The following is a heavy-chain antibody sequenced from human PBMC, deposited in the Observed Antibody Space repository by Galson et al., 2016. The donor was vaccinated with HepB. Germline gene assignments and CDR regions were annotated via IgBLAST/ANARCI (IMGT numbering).Heavy chain of an antibody. CDR3: GRHGSVGVAAGPTYYFSAMDV. J-gene: IGHJ6*01. CDR2: AYYTGTT. V-gene: IGHV4-59*08. Sequence: SETLSLTCSVSGGSIINNYWTWIRQPPGKGLEWIGYAYYTGTTNYNSSLKNRVAISTDMSTNQFSLRLTSVTATDTAIYFCGRHGSVGVAAGPTYYFSAMDVW. D-gene: IGHD2/OR15-2a*01. CDR1: GGSIINNY.